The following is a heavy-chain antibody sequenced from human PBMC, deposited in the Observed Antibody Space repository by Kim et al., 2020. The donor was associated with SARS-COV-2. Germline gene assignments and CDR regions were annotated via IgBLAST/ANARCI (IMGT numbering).Heavy chain of an antibody. D-gene: IGHD2-15*01. V-gene: IGHV4-4*02. CDR1: GVSLTSDNW. CDR3: ARIPLGSCGGGLCYSWFDT. Sequence: SETLSLTCDVSGVSLTSDNWWAWVRQPPGKGLEWVGEVSHSGSTNYNPSLTPRVTISVDKSKNQFSLKLDSVTAADTAVYYCARIPLGSCGGGLCYSWFDTWGQGNLVTVSS. J-gene: IGHJ5*02. CDR2: VSHSGST.